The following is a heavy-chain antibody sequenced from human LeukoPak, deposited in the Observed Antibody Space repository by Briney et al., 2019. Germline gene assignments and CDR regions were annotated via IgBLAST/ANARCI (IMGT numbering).Heavy chain of an antibody. Sequence: TGGSLRLSCAASGFTFSSYAMHWVRQAPGKGPEWVAVISYDGSNKYYADSVKGRFTISRDNPKNTLYLQMNSLRAEDTAVYYCAREGPRDAFDIWGQGTMVTVSS. V-gene: IGHV3-30-3*01. CDR3: AREGPRDAFDI. CDR2: ISYDGSNK. CDR1: GFTFSSYA. J-gene: IGHJ3*02.